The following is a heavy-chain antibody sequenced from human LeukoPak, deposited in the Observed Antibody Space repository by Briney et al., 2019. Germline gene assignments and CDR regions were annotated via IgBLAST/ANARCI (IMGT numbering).Heavy chain of an antibody. V-gene: IGHV1-2*02. CDR2: INPNSGDT. CDR1: GYTLTGFY. J-gene: IGHJ4*02. Sequence: ASVKVSCKASGYTLTGFYMHWLRQAPGQGLEWMGWINPNSGDTNYAQKFQGRVTMTRDTSISTAYMELSRLTSDDTAVYYCAKNPYEYYFDYWGQGTLVTVSS. D-gene: IGHD5-12*01. CDR3: AKNPYEYYFDY.